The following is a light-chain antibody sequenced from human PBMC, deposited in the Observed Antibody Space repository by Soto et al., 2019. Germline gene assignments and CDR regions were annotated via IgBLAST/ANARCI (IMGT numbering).Light chain of an antibody. CDR3: QQSYRTPRS. Sequence: DIQMTQSPSSLSESVGDRVTITCRASQYVDTYLNWYQQKPGKAPKLLIYGASSLQSGVPSRFSGIGSGTDFTPTISRLQPEDSATYYCQQSYRTPRSFGQGTKVEVK. J-gene: IGKJ1*01. CDR1: QYVDTY. V-gene: IGKV1-39*01. CDR2: GAS.